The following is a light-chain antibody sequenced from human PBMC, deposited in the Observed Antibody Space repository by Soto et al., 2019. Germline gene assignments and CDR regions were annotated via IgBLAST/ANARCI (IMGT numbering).Light chain of an antibody. CDR1: QRVSSSY. V-gene: IGKV3-20*01. CDR3: HQYGSSTGFT. CDR2: GAS. J-gene: IGKJ3*01. Sequence: EIVLTQSPGTLSLSPGERATLSCRASQRVSSSYLAWYQQKPGQAPRLLIYGASSRATGIPDRFSGSGSGTDFTLTISRLEPEDFAVYYCHQYGSSTGFTFGPGTKVDIK.